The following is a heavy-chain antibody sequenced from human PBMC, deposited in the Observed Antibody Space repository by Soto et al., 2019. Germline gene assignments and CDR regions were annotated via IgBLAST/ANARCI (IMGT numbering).Heavy chain of an antibody. CDR3: AIYLGGYDYIWGSYRYDDAFDI. J-gene: IGHJ3*02. CDR2: ISAYNGNT. CDR1: GYTFTSYG. Sequence: ASVKVSCKASGYTFTSYGISWVRQAPGQGLEWMGWISAYNGNTNYAQKLQGRVTMTTDTSTSTAYMELRSLRSDDTAVYYCAIYLGGYDYIWGSYRYDDAFDIWGQGTMVTVSS. D-gene: IGHD3-16*02. V-gene: IGHV1-18*01.